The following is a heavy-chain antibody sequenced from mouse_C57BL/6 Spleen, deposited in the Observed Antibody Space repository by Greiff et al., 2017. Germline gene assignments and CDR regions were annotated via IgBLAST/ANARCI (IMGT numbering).Heavy chain of an antibody. J-gene: IGHJ4*01. CDR2: IDPSDSYT. V-gene: IGHV1-50*01. CDR1: GYTFTSYW. CDR3: ARRLKDAMDY. D-gene: IGHD1-3*01. Sequence: QVQLKQPGAELVKPGASVKLSCKASGYTFTSYWMQWVKQRPGQGLEWIGEIDPSDSYTNYTQKFKCKATLTVDTSSSTAYMQLSSLTSEDSAVYYCARRLKDAMDYGGQGTSVTVSS.